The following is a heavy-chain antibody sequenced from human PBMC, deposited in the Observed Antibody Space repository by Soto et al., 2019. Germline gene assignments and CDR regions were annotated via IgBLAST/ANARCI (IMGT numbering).Heavy chain of an antibody. CDR2: INHSGST. J-gene: IGHJ6*02. CDR3: ARGCRGVIVKRGYYYGMDV. CDR1: GGSFSGYY. V-gene: IGHV4-34*01. Sequence: PSETLSLTCAVYGGSFSGYYWSWIRQPPGKGLEWIGEINHSGSTNYNPSLKSRVTISVDTSKNQFSLKLSSVTAADTAVYYCARGCRGVIVKRGYYYGMDVWGQGTTVTVSS. D-gene: IGHD3-16*02.